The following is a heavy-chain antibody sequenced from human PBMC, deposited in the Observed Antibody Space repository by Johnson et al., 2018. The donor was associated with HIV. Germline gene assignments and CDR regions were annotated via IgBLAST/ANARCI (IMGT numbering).Heavy chain of an antibody. J-gene: IGHJ3*02. D-gene: IGHD3-16*01. Sequence: EKLVESGGGLVQPGGSLRLSCAASGFTFSSYWMSWVRQAPGKGLEWVANIKQDGSEKYYVDSVKGRFTISRDNAKNSLYLQMNSLRPEDTAVYYCARERRPWGPDAFDIWGQGTMVTVSS. CDR2: IKQDGSEK. CDR3: ARERRPWGPDAFDI. CDR1: GFTFSSYW. V-gene: IGHV3-7*01.